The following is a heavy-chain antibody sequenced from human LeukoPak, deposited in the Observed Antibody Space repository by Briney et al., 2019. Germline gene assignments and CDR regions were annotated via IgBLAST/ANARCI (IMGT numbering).Heavy chain of an antibody. CDR1: GYTFTGYY. Sequence: GASVKVSCTASGYTFTGYYLHWVRQAPGQGLEWMGWINPNSGTTHYVQKFQGRVTMTWDTSISSAYMELSSLTSDDTAVYYCARDPSSMVRGVIIWYFDYWGQGTLVTVSS. V-gene: IGHV1-2*02. J-gene: IGHJ4*02. D-gene: IGHD3-10*01. CDR3: ARDPSSMVRGVIIWYFDY. CDR2: INPNSGTT.